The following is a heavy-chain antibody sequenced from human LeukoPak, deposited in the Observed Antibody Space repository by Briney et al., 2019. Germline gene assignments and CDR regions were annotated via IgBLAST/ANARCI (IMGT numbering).Heavy chain of an antibody. Sequence: PSQTLSLTCTVSGGSISSGDYYWSWIRQPPGKGLEWIGYIYYSGSTYYNPSLKSRVTISVDTSKNQFSLKLSSVTAADTDVYYCARDLPSYCGGDCSRRAFDYWGQGTLVTVSS. J-gene: IGHJ4*02. CDR1: GGSISSGDYY. CDR2: IYYSGST. CDR3: ARDLPSYCGGDCSRRAFDY. D-gene: IGHD2-21*02. V-gene: IGHV4-30-4*01.